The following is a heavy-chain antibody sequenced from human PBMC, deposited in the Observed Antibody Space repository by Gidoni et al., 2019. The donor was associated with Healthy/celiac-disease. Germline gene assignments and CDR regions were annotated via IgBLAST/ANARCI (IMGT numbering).Heavy chain of an antibody. CDR3: ARESRFLEWLLDYYGMDV. CDR1: GFTFSSYG. D-gene: IGHD3-3*01. V-gene: IGHV3-33*01. J-gene: IGHJ6*02. CDR2: IWYDGSNK. Sequence: QVQLVESGGGVVQPGRSLRLSCAASGFTFSSYGMHWVRQAPGKGLEWVAVIWYDGSNKYYADSVKGRFTISRDNSKNTLYLQMNSLRAEDTAVYYCARESRFLEWLLDYYGMDVWGQGTTVTVSS.